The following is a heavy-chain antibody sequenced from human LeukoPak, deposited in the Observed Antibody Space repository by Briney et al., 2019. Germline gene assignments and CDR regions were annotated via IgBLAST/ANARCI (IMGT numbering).Heavy chain of an antibody. V-gene: IGHV3-74*01. J-gene: IGHJ4*02. CDR1: GFTFSSYW. D-gene: IGHD3-10*01. CDR3: AKDPGVLLWFGEFDY. CDR2: INSDGSST. Sequence: PGGSLRLSCAASGFTFSSYWMHWVRQAPGKGLVWVSRINSDGSSTSYADSVKGRFTISRDNSKNTLYLQMNSLRAEDTAVYYCAKDPGVLLWFGEFDYWGQGTLVTVSS.